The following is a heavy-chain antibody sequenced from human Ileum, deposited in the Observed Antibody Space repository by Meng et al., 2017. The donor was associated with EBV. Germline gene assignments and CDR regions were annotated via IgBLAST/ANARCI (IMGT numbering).Heavy chain of an antibody. CDR2: IYYSGRT. CDR1: GGPINSSSYS. Sequence: LRLQEPGAGLVKPWETLSSTWPSPGGPINSSSYSGGWIRQPPGKGLEWIGSIYYSGRTYYNPSLKSRVTISVDTSKNQFSLKLSSVTAADTAVYYCARPIAAAGWFDPWGQGTLVTVSS. CDR3: ARPIAAAGWFDP. D-gene: IGHD6-13*01. V-gene: IGHV4-39*01. J-gene: IGHJ5*02.